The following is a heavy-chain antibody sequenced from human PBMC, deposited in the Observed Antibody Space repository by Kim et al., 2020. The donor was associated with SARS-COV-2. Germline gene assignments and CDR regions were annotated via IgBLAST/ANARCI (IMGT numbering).Heavy chain of an antibody. J-gene: IGHJ6*02. D-gene: IGHD3-16*02. Sequence: SETLSLTCTVSGGSISSYYWSWIRQPPGKGLEWIGYIYYSGSTNYNPSLKSRVTISVDTSKNQFSLKLSSVTAADTAVYYCARDIPYRIPYANHPPQTSGYGMDVWGQGTTVTVSS. CDR1: GGSISSYY. CDR2: IYYSGST. V-gene: IGHV4-59*01. CDR3: ARDIPYRIPYANHPPQTSGYGMDV.